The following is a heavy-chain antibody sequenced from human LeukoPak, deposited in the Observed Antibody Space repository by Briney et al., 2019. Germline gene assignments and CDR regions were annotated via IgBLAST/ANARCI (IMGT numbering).Heavy chain of an antibody. J-gene: IGHJ4*02. V-gene: IGHV3-7*01. Sequence: GGSLRLSCAASGFSVSDYWMTWVRQAPGKGLEWVANINQGGSDKYYVDSVKDRFTISRDNANNLLYLQMNSLRGEDTAVYYCTRDRSRAEDDWGQGTLVTVSS. CDR3: TRDRSRAEDD. D-gene: IGHD1-14*01. CDR2: INQGGSDK. CDR1: GFSVSDYW.